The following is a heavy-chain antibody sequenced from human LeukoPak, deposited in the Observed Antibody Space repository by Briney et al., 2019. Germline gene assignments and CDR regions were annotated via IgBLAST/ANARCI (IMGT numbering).Heavy chain of an antibody. CDR1: GGSFSGYY. D-gene: IGHD3-3*01. V-gene: IGHV4-34*01. Sequence: PSETLSLTCAVYGGSFSGYYWSWIRQPPGRGLEWIGEINRSGSTNYNPSLKSRVTISVDTSKNQFSLKLSSVTAADTAVYYCARGRYYDFWSGYYRQYYFDYWGQGTLVTVSS. CDR3: ARGRYYDFWSGYYRQYYFDY. CDR2: INRSGST. J-gene: IGHJ4*02.